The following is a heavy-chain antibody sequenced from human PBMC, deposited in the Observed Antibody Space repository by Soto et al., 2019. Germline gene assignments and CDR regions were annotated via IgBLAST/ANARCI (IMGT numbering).Heavy chain of an antibody. CDR2: IYYSGST. CDR3: ARLSGDYEWDFDY. CDR1: GGSISSGGDY. Sequence: PSETLSLACTVSGGSISSGGDYWSWIRQHPGKGLEWIGYIYYSGSTYYNPSLKSRVTISVDTSKNQFSLKLSSVTAADTAVYYCARLSGDYEWDFDYWGQGTLVTVS. J-gene: IGHJ4*02. V-gene: IGHV4-31*03. D-gene: IGHD4-17*01.